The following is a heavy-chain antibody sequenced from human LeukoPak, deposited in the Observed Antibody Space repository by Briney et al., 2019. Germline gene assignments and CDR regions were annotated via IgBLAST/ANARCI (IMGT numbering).Heavy chain of an antibody. CDR3: ARDRINMMILGHDSGLDF. CDR1: GFSLNEYG. D-gene: IGHD7-27*01. J-gene: IGHJ4*02. V-gene: IGHV3-30*03. Sequence: GGSLRLSCVGSGFSLNEYGIHWVRQAPGKGLEWVAVVSYDGGHKYYADSVKGRFTISRDTSSDTVSLQMNSLRVEDTAVYYCARDRINMMILGHDSGLDFWGQGTLVTVSS. CDR2: VSYDGGHK.